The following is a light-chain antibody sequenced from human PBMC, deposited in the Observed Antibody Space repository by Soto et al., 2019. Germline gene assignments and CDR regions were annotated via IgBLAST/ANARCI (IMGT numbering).Light chain of an antibody. V-gene: IGKV4-1*01. Sequence: DIVMTQSPDSLAVSLGERATINCKSSQSVLYSSNNKNYLAWYQQKPGQPPKLLIYWASTRESGVPDRFSGSGSGTDFTLTISSLQAEDVAVYYCQQYYSTPLMNNYTFGQGTKLEIK. CDR2: WAS. CDR3: QQYYSTPLMNNYT. J-gene: IGKJ2*01. CDR1: QSVLYSSNNKNY.